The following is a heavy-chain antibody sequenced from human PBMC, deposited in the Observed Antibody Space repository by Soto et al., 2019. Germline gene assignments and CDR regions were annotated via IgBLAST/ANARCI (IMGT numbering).Heavy chain of an antibody. CDR1: GFTFSSYG. CDR2: IWYDGSNK. Sequence: QVQLVESGGGVVQPGRSLRLSCAASGFTFSSYGMHWVRQAPGKGLEWVAVIWYDGSNKYYADSVKGRFTISRDNSKNTRYLQMNSLRAEDTAVYYCATLTGGSYTPFDYWGQGTLVTVSS. CDR3: ATLTGGSYTPFDY. J-gene: IGHJ4*02. V-gene: IGHV3-33*01. D-gene: IGHD3-16*01.